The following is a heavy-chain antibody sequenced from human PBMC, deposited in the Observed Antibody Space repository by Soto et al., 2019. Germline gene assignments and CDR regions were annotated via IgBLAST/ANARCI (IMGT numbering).Heavy chain of an antibody. J-gene: IGHJ6*02. CDR2: INGGTGQT. Sequence: QVQVVQSGAEVKKPGDSVKVSFKASRYTFSTYAMHWVCQAPGQSLEWMGWINGGTGQTRYSQRFQDRVTITRDTAANTAYMELTSLTSDDTAVYYCARGKGMEENYYYFGLDIWGQGTTVSVSS. D-gene: IGHD1-1*01. CDR1: RYTFSTYA. CDR3: ARGKGMEENYYYFGLDI. V-gene: IGHV1-3*01.